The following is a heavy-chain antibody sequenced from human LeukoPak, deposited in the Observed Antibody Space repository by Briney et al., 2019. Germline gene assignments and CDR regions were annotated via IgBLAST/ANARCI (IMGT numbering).Heavy chain of an antibody. CDR1: GYTFTSCG. D-gene: IGHD6-13*01. Sequence: ASVKVSCKSAGYTFTSCGIRWVRQAPGQGLEWMGWISAYNGNTNYAQKLQGRVTMTTDTSTSTAYMELRSLRSDDTAVYYCARVGFGSSWYRAPSDYWGQGTLVTVSS. V-gene: IGHV1-18*01. CDR3: ARVGFGSSWYRAPSDY. J-gene: IGHJ4*02. CDR2: ISAYNGNT.